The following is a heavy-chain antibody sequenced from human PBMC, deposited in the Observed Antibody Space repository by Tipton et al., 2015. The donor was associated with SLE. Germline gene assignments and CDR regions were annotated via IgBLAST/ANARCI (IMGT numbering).Heavy chain of an antibody. CDR3: ARVSVAGTFGGDFQV. V-gene: IGHV3-33*01. CDR1: GFTFSIYG. Sequence: RSLRLSCAASGFTFSIYGLHWVRQAPGKGLEWVAVIFYDGSDKYYADSVEGRFTISRDNSKNTLYLQMKSLRDEDTAVYYCARVSVAGTFGGDFQVWGQGTLVTVAS. D-gene: IGHD3-16*01. J-gene: IGHJ1*01. CDR2: IFYDGSDK.